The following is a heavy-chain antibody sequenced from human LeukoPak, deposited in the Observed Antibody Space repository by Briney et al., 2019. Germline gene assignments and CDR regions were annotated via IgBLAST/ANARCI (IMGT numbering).Heavy chain of an antibody. V-gene: IGHV4-34*01. Sequence: SETLSLTCAVYGGSFSGCYWSWIRQPPGKGLEWIGEINHSGSTNYNPSLKSRVTISVDTSKNQFSLKLSSVTAADTAVYYCARGYTHNYYYYYMDVWGKGTTVTVSS. CDR2: INHSGST. J-gene: IGHJ6*03. D-gene: IGHD2-2*02. CDR3: ARGYTHNYYYYYMDV. CDR1: GGSFSGCY.